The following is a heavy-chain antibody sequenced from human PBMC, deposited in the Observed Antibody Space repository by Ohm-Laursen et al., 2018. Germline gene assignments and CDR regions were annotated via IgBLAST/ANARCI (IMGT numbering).Heavy chain of an antibody. V-gene: IGHV1-2*02. CDR3: ARVRLMIDAFDI. CDR1: GYTFTGYY. D-gene: IGHD3-16*01. CDR2: INPNSGGT. J-gene: IGHJ3*02. Sequence: SVKVSCKASGYTFTGYYMHWVRQAPGQGLEWMGWINPNSGGTNYAQKFQGRVTMTRDTSISTAYMELSRLRSDDTAVYYCARVRLMIDAFDIWGQGTMVTVSS.